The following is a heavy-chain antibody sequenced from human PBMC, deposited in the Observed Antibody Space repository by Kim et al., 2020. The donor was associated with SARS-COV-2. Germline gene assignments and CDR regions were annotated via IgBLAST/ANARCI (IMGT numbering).Heavy chain of an antibody. CDR3: ARDTPNTRRPDYDFWSGPRSGVDAFDI. J-gene: IGHJ3*02. V-gene: IGHV1-69*13. CDR1: GGTFSSYA. Sequence: SVKVSCKASGGTFSSYAISWVRQAPGQGLEWMGGIIPIFGTANYAQKFQGRVTITADESTSTAYMELSSLRSEDTAVYYCARDTPNTRRPDYDFWSGPRSGVDAFDIWGQGTMVTVSS. CDR2: IIPIFGTA. D-gene: IGHD3-3*01.